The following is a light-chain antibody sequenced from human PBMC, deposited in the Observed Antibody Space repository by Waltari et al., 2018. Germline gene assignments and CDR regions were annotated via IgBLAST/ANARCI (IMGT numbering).Light chain of an antibody. V-gene: IGLV1-47*01. CDR1: RSNIGTNY. CDR2: RDN. CDR3: SSWDFRLTIWV. Sequence: QSASTQPPSVSGTPGQKVTISCSGGRSNIGTNYVNWYQHFPGSAPKLLFYRDNQRHSGVPARFSVSKSGTSASLAISDLRPEDEADYYCSSWDFRLTIWVFGGGSRLTVL. J-gene: IGLJ3*02.